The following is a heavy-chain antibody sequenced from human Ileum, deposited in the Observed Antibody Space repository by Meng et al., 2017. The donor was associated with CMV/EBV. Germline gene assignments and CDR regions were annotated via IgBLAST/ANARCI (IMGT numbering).Heavy chain of an antibody. D-gene: IGHD2/OR15-2a*01. J-gene: IGHJ5*02. CDR3: AGEEFSAYAST. CDR2: ITPDNGKT. V-gene: IGHV1-18*01. CDR1: GYTFITFG. Sequence: QVQLVQAGTEVKKPGASVKVSCKASGYTFITFGITWVRQAPGQGLEWLGCITPDNGKTDYAQRLQNRVTMTTDTSTNTVYMELRSLRSDDTAVYYCAGEEFSAYASTWGQGTLVTVSS.